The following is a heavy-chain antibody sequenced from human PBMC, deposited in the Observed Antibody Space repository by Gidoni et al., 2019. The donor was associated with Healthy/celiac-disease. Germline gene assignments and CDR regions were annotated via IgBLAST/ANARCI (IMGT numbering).Heavy chain of an antibody. D-gene: IGHD4-17*01. Sequence: EVQLVESGGGLVQPGGSLGLSCAASGFTFSSYAMHWVRQAPGKGLEYVSAISSNGGSTYYANSVKGRFTISRDNSKNTLYLQMGSLRAEDMAVYYCARGTATVTMVWFDPWGQGTLVTVSS. V-gene: IGHV3-64*01. CDR3: ARGTATVTMVWFDP. CDR2: ISSNGGST. J-gene: IGHJ5*02. CDR1: GFTFSSYA.